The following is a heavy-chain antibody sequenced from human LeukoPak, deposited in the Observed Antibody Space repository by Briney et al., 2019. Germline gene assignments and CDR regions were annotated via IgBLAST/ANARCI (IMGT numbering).Heavy chain of an antibody. Sequence: SETLSLTCTVSGGSISSYYWSWIRQPPGKGLEWIGYIYYSGSTNYNPSLKSRVTISVDKSKNQFSLKLSSVTAADTAVYYCARIYGSGSYSDYWGQGTLVTVSS. J-gene: IGHJ4*02. CDR3: ARIYGSGSYSDY. CDR1: GGSISSYY. V-gene: IGHV4-59*12. D-gene: IGHD3-10*01. CDR2: IYYSGST.